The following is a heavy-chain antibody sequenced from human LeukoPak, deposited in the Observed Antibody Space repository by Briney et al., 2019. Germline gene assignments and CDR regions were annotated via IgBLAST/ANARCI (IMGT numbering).Heavy chain of an antibody. CDR3: VREGPIRFLEQIDY. CDR2: IYHTGST. CDR1: SYSISRGYY. Sequence: SETLSLTCTVSSYSISRGYYWGWIRQSPGKGLEWIGNIYHTGSTSYNPSLESRVTISLDLSKNQFSLRLSSVTAADTALYYCVREGPIRFLEQIDYWGQGTLVTVSS. J-gene: IGHJ4*02. D-gene: IGHD3-3*01. V-gene: IGHV4-38-2*02.